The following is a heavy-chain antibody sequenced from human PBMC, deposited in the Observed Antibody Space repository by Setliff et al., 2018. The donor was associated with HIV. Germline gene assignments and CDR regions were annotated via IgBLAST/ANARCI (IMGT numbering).Heavy chain of an antibody. J-gene: IGHJ3*02. CDR2: IYYSGDT. CDR3: TRHRGPPWDAFDI. Sequence: PSETLSLTCSVSGGSITSSGYHWGWIRQPPGKELEWIGNIYYSGDTFYNASLRSRLTLSVDTSKNQFSLKLSSVTASDTAMYYCTRHRGPPWDAFDIWGQGTMVTVS. V-gene: IGHV4-39*01. CDR1: GGSITSSGYH.